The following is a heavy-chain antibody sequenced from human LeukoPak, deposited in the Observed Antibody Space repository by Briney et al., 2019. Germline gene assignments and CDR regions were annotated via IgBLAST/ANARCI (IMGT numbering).Heavy chain of an antibody. CDR1: GYSFTTYW. D-gene: IGHD5-18*01. V-gene: IGHV5-51*01. Sequence: GESLKISCKASGYSFTTYWIAWVRQMPGKGLEWMGIIYPGDSDTRYSPSFQGQVTISAEKSFSTAYLQWSSLKASDTAMYYCARRGYAREWFDPWGQGTLVTVSS. CDR3: ARRGYAREWFDP. CDR2: IYPGDSDT. J-gene: IGHJ5*02.